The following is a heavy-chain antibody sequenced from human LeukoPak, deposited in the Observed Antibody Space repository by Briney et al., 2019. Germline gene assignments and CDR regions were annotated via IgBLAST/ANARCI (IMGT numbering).Heavy chain of an antibody. J-gene: IGHJ4*02. V-gene: IGHV1-2*02. D-gene: IGHD2-15*01. CDR3: ARLGCSGGSCSHY. CDR2: INPYSGGT. CDR1: GYTFTGYY. Sequence: ASVKVYCKASGYTFTGYYMHWVRQAPGQGLEWMGWINPYSGGTNSAQKFQGRVTMTRDTSISTAYMDLSRLRSDDTAVYYCARLGCSGGSCSHYWGQGTLVTVSS.